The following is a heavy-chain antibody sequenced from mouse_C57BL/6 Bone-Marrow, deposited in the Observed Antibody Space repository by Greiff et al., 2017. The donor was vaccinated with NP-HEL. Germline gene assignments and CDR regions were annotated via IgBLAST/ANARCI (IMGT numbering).Heavy chain of an antibody. D-gene: IGHD2-4*01. V-gene: IGHV1-81*01. Sequence: VQLKESGAELARPGASVKLSCKASGYTFTSYGISWVKQRTGQGLEWIGEIYPRSGNTYYNEKFKGKATLTAEKSSSTAYMELRSLTSEDSAVYFCARDYYDYDAEMDYWGQGTSVTVSS. CDR2: IYPRSGNT. CDR1: GYTFTSYG. J-gene: IGHJ4*01. CDR3: ARDYYDYDAEMDY.